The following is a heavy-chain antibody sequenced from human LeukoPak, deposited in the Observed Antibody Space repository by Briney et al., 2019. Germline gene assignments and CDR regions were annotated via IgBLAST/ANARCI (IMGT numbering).Heavy chain of an antibody. CDR2: ISAYNGNT. CDR3: ARDLGRWGVIVDY. D-gene: IGHD3-16*02. Sequence: ASVKVSCKASGYTFTNYGFSWVRQAPGQGLEWMGWISAYNGNTNYAQKLQGRVTMTTDTSTSTVYMELRSLRSDDTAVYYCARDLGRWGVIVDYWGQGTLVAVSS. J-gene: IGHJ4*02. CDR1: GYTFTNYG. V-gene: IGHV1-18*01.